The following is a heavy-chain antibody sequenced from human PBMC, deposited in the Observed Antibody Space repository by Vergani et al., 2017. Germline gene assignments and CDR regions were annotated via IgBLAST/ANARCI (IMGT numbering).Heavy chain of an antibody. CDR2: IYYSGST. J-gene: IGHJ5*02. CDR3: ARHSTVEWLVKLGWIDP. CDR1: GASIRSSNYY. V-gene: IGHV4-39*01. Sequence: QLQLQASGPGLVKPSATLSLTCSVSGASIRSSNYYWGWIRPPPGKGLEWIASIYYSGSTYYNPSLKSRVTISVDTSKNQFSLKLSSVTAADTAVYFCARHSTVEWLVKLGWIDPWGQGILVTVSS. D-gene: IGHD6-19*01.